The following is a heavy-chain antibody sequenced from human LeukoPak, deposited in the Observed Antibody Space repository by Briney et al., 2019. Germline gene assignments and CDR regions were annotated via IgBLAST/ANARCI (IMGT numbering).Heavy chain of an antibody. D-gene: IGHD6-19*01. CDR3: AKDWTFLAVAVTG. Sequence: GGSLRLSCAASGFTFSSYVMSWVRRAPGKGLEWVSALSGSGGSTYYADSVKGRFTIPRDNSKNTMYLQMNSLRAEDTAVYYCAKDWTFLAVAVTGWGQGTLVTVSS. V-gene: IGHV3-23*01. CDR2: LSGSGGST. J-gene: IGHJ4*02. CDR1: GFTFSSYV.